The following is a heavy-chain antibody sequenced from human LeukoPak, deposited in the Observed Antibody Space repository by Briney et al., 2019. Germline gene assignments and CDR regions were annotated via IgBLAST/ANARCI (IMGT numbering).Heavy chain of an antibody. D-gene: IGHD2-2*01. CDR1: GGSFSEYY. J-gene: IGHJ5*02. Sequence: SETLSLTCAVYGGSFSEYYWSWIRQPPGKGLEWIGEITHSGSTNYNPSLKSRVTISVDTSKNQFSLKLSSVSAADTAVYYCASRLPKGLYCSSTSCYGWFDPWGQGTLVTVSS. V-gene: IGHV4-34*01. CDR3: ASRLPKGLYCSSTSCYGWFDP. CDR2: ITHSGST.